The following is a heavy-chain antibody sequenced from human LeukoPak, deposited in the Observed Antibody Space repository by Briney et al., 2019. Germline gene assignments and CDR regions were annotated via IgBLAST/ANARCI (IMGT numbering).Heavy chain of an antibody. V-gene: IGHV1-2*02. Sequence: ASVKVSCKASGYTFTGYYTHWVRQAPGQGLEWMGWINPNSGGTNYAQKFQGRVTMTRDTSISTAYMELSRLRSDDTAVYYCASPQWLVRSNAFDIWGQGTMVTVSS. CDR2: INPNSGGT. D-gene: IGHD6-19*01. CDR3: ASPQWLVRSNAFDI. CDR1: GYTFTGYY. J-gene: IGHJ3*02.